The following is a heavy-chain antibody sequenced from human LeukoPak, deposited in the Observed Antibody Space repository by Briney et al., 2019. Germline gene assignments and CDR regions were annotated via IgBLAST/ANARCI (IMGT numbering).Heavy chain of an antibody. V-gene: IGHV3-23*01. D-gene: IGHD1-1*01. CDR2: ISGSGADT. Sequence: GGSLRLSCAASGFTFTTYAIMWVRQAPGRGLEWVSVISGSGADTYFADSVKGRFTISRDNSKNTLYLQMNNLRAEDTAVYYCAKLSGTYGTTSRILDSWGQGTLVTVSS. CDR3: AKLSGTYGTTSRILDS. J-gene: IGHJ4*02. CDR1: GFTFTTYA.